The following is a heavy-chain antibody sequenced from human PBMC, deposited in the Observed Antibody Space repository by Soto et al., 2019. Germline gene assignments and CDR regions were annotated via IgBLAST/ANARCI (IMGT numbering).Heavy chain of an antibody. D-gene: IGHD1-7*01. V-gene: IGHV3-33*01. J-gene: IGHJ2*01. Sequence: QVPLVESGGGVVQPGRSLRLSWAASGFTFSSYAMHWVRQAPGQGLEWVAVLWDDGTNKYYPDSVKGRFTISRDNSKNTLYLHMNRLIVEDTAVYYCAREPATTTLGYVDLWGRGTLVPGSS. CDR1: GFTFSSYA. CDR3: AREPATTTLGYVDL. CDR2: LWDDGTNK.